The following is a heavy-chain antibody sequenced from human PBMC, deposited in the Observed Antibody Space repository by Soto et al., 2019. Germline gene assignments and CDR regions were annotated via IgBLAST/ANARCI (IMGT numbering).Heavy chain of an antibody. D-gene: IGHD1-26*01. J-gene: IGHJ4*02. CDR3: ARRGSGSYYDY. Sequence: EVQLLESGGGLVQPGGSLRLSCAASGFTFSSYAMSWVRHAPGKGLEWVSVISGSGDSTYYADSVKGRFTISRDNSKNTLYLQMNSLRAEDTAVYYCARRGSGSYYDYWGQGTLVTVSS. CDR2: ISGSGDST. CDR1: GFTFSSYA. V-gene: IGHV3-23*01.